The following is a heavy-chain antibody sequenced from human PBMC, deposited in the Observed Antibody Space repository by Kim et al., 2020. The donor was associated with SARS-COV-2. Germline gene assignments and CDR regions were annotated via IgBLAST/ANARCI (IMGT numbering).Heavy chain of an antibody. CDR2: MFHSGRP. J-gene: IGHJ6*03. CDR3: ARAWQAGYYSYSMDV. V-gene: IGHV4-59*01. Sequence: SETLSLTCSVSGGSLSGNYWSWIRQPPGKGLEWIGYMFHSGRPNYSPSLESRATISLDTSKNRFSLSLRSVTSADSAVYYCARAWQAGYYSYSMDVWG. CDR1: GGSLSGNY.